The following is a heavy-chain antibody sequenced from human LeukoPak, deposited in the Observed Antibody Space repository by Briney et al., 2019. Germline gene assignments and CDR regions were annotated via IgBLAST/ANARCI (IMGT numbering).Heavy chain of an antibody. Sequence: PSQTLSLTCTVSGGSISSGDYYWSWIRQPPGKGLEWIGYIYYSGSTYYNPSLKSRVTISVDTSKNQFSLELSSVTAADTAVYYCASMMDILTGYSHAFDIWGQGTMVTVSS. CDR1: GGSISSGDYY. J-gene: IGHJ3*02. CDR3: ASMMDILTGYSHAFDI. CDR2: IYYSGST. V-gene: IGHV4-30-4*01. D-gene: IGHD3-9*01.